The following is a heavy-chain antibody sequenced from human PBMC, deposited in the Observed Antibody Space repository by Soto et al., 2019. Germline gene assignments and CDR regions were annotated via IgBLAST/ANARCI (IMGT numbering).Heavy chain of an antibody. V-gene: IGHV4-59*01. CDR1: GGSISGYY. CDR2: VYYSGST. CDR3: AKYRRTDAEGYRLDF. Sequence: QVQLQESGPGLVRPSETLSLTCTLSGGSISGYYWSWIRQPLGKGLEWIGYVYYSGSTKYNPSLESRVTISVDMSNNQFSLMLTSVTAADTAVYYCAKYRRTDAEGYRLDFWGQGTLVTVSS. D-gene: IGHD5-12*01. J-gene: IGHJ4*02.